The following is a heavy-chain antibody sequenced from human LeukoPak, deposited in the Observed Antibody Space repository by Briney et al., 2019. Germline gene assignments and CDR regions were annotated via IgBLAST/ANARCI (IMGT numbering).Heavy chain of an antibody. J-gene: IGHJ5*01. V-gene: IGHV3-73*01. CDR3: ARGLAAAGTNPSPLYPYNWFDS. Sequence: GGSLKLSCAASGFTFSGSAMHWVRQASGKGLEWVGRIRSKANSYATAYAASVKGRFTISRDDSKNTAYLQMNSLKTEDTAVYYCARGLAAAGTNPSPLYPYNWFDSWGQGTLVTVSS. CDR1: GFTFSGSA. D-gene: IGHD6-13*01. CDR2: IRSKANSYAT.